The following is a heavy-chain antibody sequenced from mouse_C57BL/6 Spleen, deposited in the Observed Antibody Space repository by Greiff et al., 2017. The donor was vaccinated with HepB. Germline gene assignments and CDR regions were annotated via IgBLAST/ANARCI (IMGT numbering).Heavy chain of an antibody. V-gene: IGHV5-6*01. J-gene: IGHJ4*01. CDR2: ISSGGSYT. Sequence: DVQLQESGGDLVKPGGSLKLSCAASGFTFSSYGMSWVRQTPDKRLEWVATISSGGSYTYYQDSVKGRFTISRDNAKNTLYLQMSSLKSEDTAMYYCARRRYDYDAMDYWGQGTSVTVSS. CDR1: GFTFSSYG. CDR3: ARRRYDYDAMDY.